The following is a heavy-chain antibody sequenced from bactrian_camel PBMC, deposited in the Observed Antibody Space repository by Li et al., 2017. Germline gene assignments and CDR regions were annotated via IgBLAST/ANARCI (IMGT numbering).Heavy chain of an antibody. CDR1: GYDYGRNC. CDR2: ISTTTGRT. D-gene: IGHD1*01. J-gene: IGHJ4*01. V-gene: IGHV3S25*01. CDR3: ASGACGWRWSRVESSAYKH. Sequence: QLVESGGGSVQAGGSLRLSCTTTGYDYGRNCMAWFRQAPGKEREGIAAISTTTGRTVYTDSVKGRFIISSDNTENTVYLQMNSLKPEDTAMYYCASGACGWRWSRVESSAYKHWGQGTQVTVS.